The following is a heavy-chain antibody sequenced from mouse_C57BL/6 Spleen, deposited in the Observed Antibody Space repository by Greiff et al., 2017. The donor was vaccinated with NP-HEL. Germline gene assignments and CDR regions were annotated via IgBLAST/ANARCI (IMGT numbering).Heavy chain of an antibody. D-gene: IGHD3-2*02. Sequence: EVQGVESGGGLVKPGGSLKLSCAASGFTFSSYAMSWVRQTPEKRLEWVATISDGGSYTYYPDNVKGRFTISRDNAKNNLYLQMSHLKSEDTAMYYCARDRPAQATYYAMDYWGQGTSVTVSS. J-gene: IGHJ4*01. V-gene: IGHV5-4*01. CDR3: ARDRPAQATYYAMDY. CDR1: GFTFSSYA. CDR2: ISDGGSYT.